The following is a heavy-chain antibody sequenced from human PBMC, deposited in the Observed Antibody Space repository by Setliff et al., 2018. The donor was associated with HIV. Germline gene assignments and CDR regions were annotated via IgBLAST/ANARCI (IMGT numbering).Heavy chain of an antibody. J-gene: IGHJ6*03. CDR2: IHTSGST. Sequence: PSETLSLTCTVSGGSISSDYWSWIRQPAGKGLEWIGHIHTSGSTKYNPSLKSRVTISADTSKNQFSLNLSSVTAADTAVYYCARGHDNKYYYFYYMDVWGKGTTVTVSS. V-gene: IGHV4-4*07. CDR3: ARGHDNKYYYFYYMDV. D-gene: IGHD3-9*01. CDR1: GGSISSDY.